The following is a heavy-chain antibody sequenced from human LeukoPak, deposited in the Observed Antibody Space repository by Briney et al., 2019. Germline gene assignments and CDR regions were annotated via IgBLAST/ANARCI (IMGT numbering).Heavy chain of an antibody. CDR2: IYYSGST. Sequence: PSETLSLTCTVSGGSISSTTYYWGWIRRPPGKGLEWIGSIYYSGSTYYNPSLKSRVTISVDTSKNQFSLKMSSVTAADTAVYYCARVTFGGVTIDYWGQGTLVTVSS. J-gene: IGHJ4*02. CDR3: ARVTFGGVTIDY. D-gene: IGHD3-16*01. CDR1: GGSISSTTYY. V-gene: IGHV4-39*01.